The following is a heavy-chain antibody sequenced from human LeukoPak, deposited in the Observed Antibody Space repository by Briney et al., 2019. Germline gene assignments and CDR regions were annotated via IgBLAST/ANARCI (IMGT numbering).Heavy chain of an antibody. J-gene: IGHJ6*02. CDR3: TSAVAGTGPSYYYYYGMDV. V-gene: IGHV1-18*01. CDR1: GYTFTSYG. Sequence: ASVKVSCKASGYTFTSYGISWVRQAPGQGLEWMGWISAYNGNTNYAQKLQGRVTMTTDTSTSTAYMELRSLRSDDTAVYYCTSAVAGTGPSYYYYYGMDVWGQGTTVTVSS. D-gene: IGHD6-19*01. CDR2: ISAYNGNT.